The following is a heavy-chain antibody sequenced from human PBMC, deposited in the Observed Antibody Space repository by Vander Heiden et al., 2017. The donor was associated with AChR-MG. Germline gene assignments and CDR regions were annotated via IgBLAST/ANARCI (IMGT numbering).Heavy chain of an antibody. CDR2: INPNSGGT. CDR3: ARTRTYSYGYYYGMDV. CDR1: GYTFTGYY. J-gene: IGHJ6*02. Sequence: QVQLVQSGAEVKKPGASVNVPCKASGYTFTGYYVHWVRQAPGQGLEWMGWINPNSGGTNYAQKLQGRVTMTRDTSISTAYMELSRLRSDDTAVYYCARTRTYSYGYYYGMDVWGQGTTVTVSS. V-gene: IGHV1-2*02. D-gene: IGHD5-18*01.